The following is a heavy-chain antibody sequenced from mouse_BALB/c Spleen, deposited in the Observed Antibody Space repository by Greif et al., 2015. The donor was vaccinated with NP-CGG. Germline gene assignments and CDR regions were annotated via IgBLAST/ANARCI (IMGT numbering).Heavy chain of an antibody. CDR2: INPSNGGT. V-gene: IGHV1S81*02. J-gene: IGHJ4*01. CDR1: GYTFTNYY. Sequence: VQLQQSGAELVKPGASVKLSCKASGYTFTNYYMYWVKQRPGQGFEWIGGINPSNGGTNFNEKFKSKATLTVDKSSSTAYMHLSSLTTEDSAVYYCTRYGDLDHFYAMDYWGQGTSVTVSS. CDR3: TRYGDLDHFYAMDY. D-gene: IGHD2-13*01.